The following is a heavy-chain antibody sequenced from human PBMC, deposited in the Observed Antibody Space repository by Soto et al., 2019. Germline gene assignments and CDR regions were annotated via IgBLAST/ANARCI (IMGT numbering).Heavy chain of an antibody. Sequence: SVKVSCKASGGTFSSYAISWVRQAPGQGLEWMGGIIPIFGTANYAQKFQGRVTITADESTSTAYMELSSLRSEDTAVYYCAAKDSSSSVYYYGMDVWGQGTTVTAP. CDR3: AAKDSSSSVYYYGMDV. V-gene: IGHV1-69*13. CDR2: IIPIFGTA. J-gene: IGHJ6*02. D-gene: IGHD6-6*01. CDR1: GGTFSSYA.